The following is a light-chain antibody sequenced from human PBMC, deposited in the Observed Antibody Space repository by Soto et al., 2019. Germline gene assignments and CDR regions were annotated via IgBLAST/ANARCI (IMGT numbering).Light chain of an antibody. CDR2: ATS. J-gene: IGKJ2*01. CDR3: QQYVSSSYT. CDR1: QSVASSY. V-gene: IGKV3-20*01. Sequence: EIMLTQSPGTLSLSPGERATLSCRASQSVASSYLGWYQQKPGQAPRLLIYATSSRATGIPDRFSGSGSGTDFTLTISRLEPEDFAVYYWQQYVSSSYTFGQGTKLEIK.